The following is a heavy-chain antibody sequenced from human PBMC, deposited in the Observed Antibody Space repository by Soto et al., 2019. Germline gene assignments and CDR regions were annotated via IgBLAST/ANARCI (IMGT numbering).Heavy chain of an antibody. CDR3: ARGPKVSGLFGHNRFDP. J-gene: IGHJ5*02. D-gene: IGHD3-10*02. CDR2: ISAYNGNT. Sequence: QVQLVQSGAEVKKPGASVKVSCKASGYTFTSYGISWVRQAPGQGLEWMGWISAYNGNTNYAQKRQGRVTMTTDTSTSTAYMELRSLISDDPAVYYCARGPKVSGLFGHNRFDPWGQGTMVTVSS. CDR1: GYTFTSYG. V-gene: IGHV1-18*01.